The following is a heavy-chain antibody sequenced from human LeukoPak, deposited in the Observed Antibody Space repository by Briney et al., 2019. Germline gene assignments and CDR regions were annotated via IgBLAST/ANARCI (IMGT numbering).Heavy chain of an antibody. Sequence: SETLSLTCAASGGSFSGYYWSWIRQPPGKGLEWIGEINHSGSTNYNPSLKGRVTISVDTAKNQFSLKLSSVAAADTAVYYCARARGWVSSRYFDYWGQGTLVTVSS. D-gene: IGHD6-13*01. V-gene: IGHV4-34*01. CDR2: INHSGST. CDR1: GGSFSGYY. CDR3: ARARGWVSSRYFDY. J-gene: IGHJ4*02.